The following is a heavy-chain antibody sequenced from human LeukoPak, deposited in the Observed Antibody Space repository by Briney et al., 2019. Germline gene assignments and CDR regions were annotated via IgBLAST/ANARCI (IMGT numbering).Heavy chain of an antibody. V-gene: IGHV4-39*07. D-gene: IGHD5-24*01. Sequence: PSETLSLTCTVSGGSISSSSYYWGWIRQPPGKGLEWTGSIYYSGSTYYNPSLKSRVTISVDTSKNQFSLKLSSVTAADTAVYYCARRKQLRPEKTRGAFDIWGQGTMVTVSS. CDR2: IYYSGST. CDR1: GGSISSSSYY. CDR3: ARRKQLRPEKTRGAFDI. J-gene: IGHJ3*02.